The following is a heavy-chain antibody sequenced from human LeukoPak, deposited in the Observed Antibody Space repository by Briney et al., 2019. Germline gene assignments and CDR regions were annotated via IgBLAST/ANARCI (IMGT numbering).Heavy chain of an antibody. CDR3: ARDYYGSGSYYNGGIWFDP. V-gene: IGHV1-46*01. CDR1: GYTFTSYY. Sequence: ASVKVSCKASGYTFTSYYMHWVRQAPGQGLEWMGIINPSGGSTSYAQKFQGRVTMTRDMSTSTVYMELSSLRSEDTAVYYCARDYYGSGSYYNGGIWFDPWGQGTLVTVSS. CDR2: INPSGGST. J-gene: IGHJ5*02. D-gene: IGHD3-10*01.